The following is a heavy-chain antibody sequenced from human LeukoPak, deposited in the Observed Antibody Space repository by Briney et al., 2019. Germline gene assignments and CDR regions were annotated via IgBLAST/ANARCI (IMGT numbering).Heavy chain of an antibody. D-gene: IGHD2-2*01. J-gene: IGHJ5*02. V-gene: IGHV4-34*01. CDR3: TRERSTPGINWFDP. CDR1: GEAFSSYS. Sequence: SETLSLTCAVYGEAFSSYSWNWIRPSPGKGLEWIGEINHSGSTNYNPSLKNRLTISVDTYKNQTSKRQFYLKLNSVTAADTAVYYCTRERSTPGINWFDPWGQGTLVTVSS. CDR2: INHSGST.